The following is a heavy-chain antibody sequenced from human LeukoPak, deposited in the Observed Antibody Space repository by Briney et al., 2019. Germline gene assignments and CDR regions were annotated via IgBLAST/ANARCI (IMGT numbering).Heavy chain of an antibody. CDR2: IKQDGREK. D-gene: IGHD4-17*01. CDR3: ARDPPSYGDYEPLPFDY. V-gene: IGHV3-7*01. CDR1: GFTFSSYW. Sequence: PGGSLRLSCAASGFTFSSYWMSWVRQAPGKGLEWVANIKQDGREKYYVDSVKGRFTISRDNAKNSLYLQMNSLRAEDTAVYYCARDPPSYGDYEPLPFDYWGQGTLVTVSS. J-gene: IGHJ4*02.